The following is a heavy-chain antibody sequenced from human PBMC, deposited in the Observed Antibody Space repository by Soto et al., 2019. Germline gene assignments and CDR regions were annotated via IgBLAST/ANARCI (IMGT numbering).Heavy chain of an antibody. CDR2: ISINGNS. Sequence: QVQVKESGPGLVKPSETLSLTCTVSGGSIADYSWSWIRQSAGKGLEWLGRISINGNSHYHPSLRSRVTTSIETSKNQFSLNLRSVTAADTAVYYCARESGDNWTYEVEWGQGTLVTVSS. D-gene: IGHD1-20*01. CDR3: ARESGDNWTYEVE. CDR1: GGSIADYS. J-gene: IGHJ4*02. V-gene: IGHV4-4*07.